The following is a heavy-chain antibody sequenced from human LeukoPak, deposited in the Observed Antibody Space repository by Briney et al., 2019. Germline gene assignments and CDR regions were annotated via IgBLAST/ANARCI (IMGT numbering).Heavy chain of an antibody. J-gene: IGHJ2*01. CDR2: IWYDGSNQ. V-gene: IGHV3-33*01. CDR1: GFTFSSYG. Sequence: PGGSLRLSCAASGFTFSSYGMHWVRQAPGKGLEWVAVIWYDGSNQQYAESVKGRFTVSRDNSKYMLYLQVNSLRAEDTGVYYCARDRNWGPRNWYLDLWGRGTLVTVSS. CDR3: ARDRNWGPRNWYLDL. D-gene: IGHD7-27*01.